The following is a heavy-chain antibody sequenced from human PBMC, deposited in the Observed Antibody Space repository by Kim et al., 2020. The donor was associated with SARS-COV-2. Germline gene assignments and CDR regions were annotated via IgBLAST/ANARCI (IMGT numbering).Heavy chain of an antibody. CDR2: IYYSGST. V-gene: IGHV4-59*13. J-gene: IGHJ5*02. D-gene: IGHD3-3*01. Sequence: SETLSLTCTVSGGSISSYYWSWIRQPPGKGLEWIGYIYYSGSTNYNPSLKSRVTISVDTSKNQFSLKLSSVTAADTAVYYCARALLRSSQGGWFDPWGQGTLVTVSS. CDR1: GGSISSYY. CDR3: ARALLRSSQGGWFDP.